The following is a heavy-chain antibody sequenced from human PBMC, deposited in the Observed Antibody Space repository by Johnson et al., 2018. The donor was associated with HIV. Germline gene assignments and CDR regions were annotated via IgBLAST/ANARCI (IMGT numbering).Heavy chain of an antibody. CDR2: IWYDGSNN. V-gene: IGHV3-33*06. CDR3: AKDRGSYYDSSGYLGDAFDI. J-gene: IGHJ3*02. D-gene: IGHD3-22*01. Sequence: QVQLVESGGGVVQPGRSLRLSCAASGFTFSSYGMHWVRQAPGKGLEWVAVIWYDGSNNYYADSVKGSFTISRANSKNTLYLQMNSLRAEDTAVYYCAKDRGSYYDSSGYLGDAFDIWGQGTMVTVSS. CDR1: GFTFSSYG.